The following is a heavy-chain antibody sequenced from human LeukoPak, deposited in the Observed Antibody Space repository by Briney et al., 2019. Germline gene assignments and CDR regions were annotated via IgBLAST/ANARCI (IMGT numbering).Heavy chain of an antibody. D-gene: IGHD3-10*01. CDR1: GGSISSYY. J-gene: IGHJ4*02. CDR2: IYYSGST. CDR3: ARVNLSGSGARFDY. V-gene: IGHV4-59*01. Sequence: SETLSLTCTVSGGSISSYYWSWIRQPTGKGLEWIGYIYYSGSTNYNPSLKSRVTISVDTSKNQFSLKLSSVTAAATAVYYCARVNLSGSGARFDYWGQGTLVTVSS.